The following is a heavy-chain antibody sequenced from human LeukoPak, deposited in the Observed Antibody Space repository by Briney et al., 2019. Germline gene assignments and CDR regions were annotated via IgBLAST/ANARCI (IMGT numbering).Heavy chain of an antibody. V-gene: IGHV4-39*01. CDR2: LYYSGNT. CDR1: GGSISSSRYY. J-gene: IGHJ6*03. CDR3: ARNIAVAGRGHYMDV. Sequence: PSETLSLTCTVSGGSISSSRYYGGWLRQPPGQGLEWIGSLYYSGNTYYNPSLKSRVTISVDTSKNQFSLKLSSVTAADTTVYYCARNIAVAGRGHYMDVWGKGTTVTVSS. D-gene: IGHD6-19*01.